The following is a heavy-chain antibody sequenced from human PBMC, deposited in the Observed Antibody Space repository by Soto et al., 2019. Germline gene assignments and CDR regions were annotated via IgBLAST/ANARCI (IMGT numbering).Heavy chain of an antibody. J-gene: IGHJ4*02. Sequence: GGSLRLSCVGSGFTFSSYGMHWVRQAPGKGLECVAVISDTGSSHYYAASVEGRFTISRENSKNTLSLHMDRLRAEDTAVYYCAKDSRITISGFDYWGQGTLVTVSS. D-gene: IGHD3-9*01. CDR2: ISDTGSSH. V-gene: IGHV3-30*18. CDR1: GFTFSSYG. CDR3: AKDSRITISGFDY.